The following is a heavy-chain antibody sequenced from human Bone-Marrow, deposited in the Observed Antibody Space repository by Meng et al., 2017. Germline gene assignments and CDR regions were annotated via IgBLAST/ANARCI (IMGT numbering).Heavy chain of an antibody. CDR2: IYYSGST. D-gene: IGHD6-13*01. CDR3: ARAGNQAGTVFDY. CDR1: GGSISSSSYY. V-gene: IGHV4-39*07. Sequence: SETLSLTCTVSGGSISSSSYYWGWIRQPPGKGLEWIGSIYYSGSTYYNPSLKSRVTISVDTSKNQFSLKLSSVTAADTAVYYCARAGNQAGTVFDYWGQGTLVTVSS. J-gene: IGHJ4*02.